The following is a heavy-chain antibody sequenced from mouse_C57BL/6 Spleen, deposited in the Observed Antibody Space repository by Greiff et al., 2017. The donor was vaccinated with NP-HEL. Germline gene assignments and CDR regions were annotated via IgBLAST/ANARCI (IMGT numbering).Heavy chain of an antibody. Sequence: VKVVESGAELARPGASVKLSCKASGYTFTSYGISWVKQRTGQGLEWIGEIYPRSGNTYYNEKFKGKATLTADKSSSTAYMELRSLTSEDSAVYFCARSDSSGYLFAYWGQGTLVTVSA. D-gene: IGHD3-2*02. CDR2: IYPRSGNT. V-gene: IGHV1-81*01. CDR3: ARSDSSGYLFAY. CDR1: GYTFTSYG. J-gene: IGHJ3*01.